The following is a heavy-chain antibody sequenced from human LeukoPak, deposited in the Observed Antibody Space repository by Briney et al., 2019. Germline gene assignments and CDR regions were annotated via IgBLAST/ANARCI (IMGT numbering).Heavy chain of an antibody. V-gene: IGHV7-4-1*02. J-gene: IGHJ4*02. CDR3: ATYKNAYYYDSFDY. CDR1: GYTFTSYA. CDR2: INTNTGNP. D-gene: IGHD3-22*01. Sequence: ASVKVSCKASGYTFTSYAMNWVRQAPGQGLEWMGWINTNTGNPTYAQGFTGRFVFSLDTSVSTAYLQISSLKAGDTAVYYCATYKNAYYYDSFDYWGQGTLVTVSS.